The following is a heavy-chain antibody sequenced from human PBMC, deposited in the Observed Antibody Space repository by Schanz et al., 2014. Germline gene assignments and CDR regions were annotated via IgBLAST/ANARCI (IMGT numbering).Heavy chain of an antibody. V-gene: IGHV3-30*19. CDR3: ATDYSGGGCHI. CDR2: VSHDGFTK. J-gene: IGHJ3*02. CDR1: GFTFTNLG. Sequence: QVQLVESGGGVVQPGGSLRLSCAASGFTFTNLGMHWVRRAPGKGLEWVSIVSHDGFTKHYADSVRGRFTLSRDNSKNTVYLQMNSLRAEDTALYFCATDYSGGGCHIWGQGTMVTVSS. D-gene: IGHD6-19*01.